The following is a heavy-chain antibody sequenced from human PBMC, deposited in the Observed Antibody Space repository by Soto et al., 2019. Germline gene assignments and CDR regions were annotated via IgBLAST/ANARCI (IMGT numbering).Heavy chain of an antibody. D-gene: IGHD3-3*01. J-gene: IGHJ4*02. CDR2: TYYRSKWYN. Sequence: SQTLSLTCAISGDSVSSNSAGSNLIMQSPSRGLEWLGRTYYRSKWYNEYAVSVKSRITINPDTSRNQISLQLNSVTPEDTAVYYCARDIDFGYWGRGTQVTVSS. CDR1: GDSVSSNSAG. V-gene: IGHV6-1*01. CDR3: ARDIDFGY.